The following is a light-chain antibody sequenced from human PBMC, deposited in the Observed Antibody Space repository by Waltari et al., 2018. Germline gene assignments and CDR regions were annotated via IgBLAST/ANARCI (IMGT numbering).Light chain of an antibody. J-gene: IGKJ1*01. CDR1: QSISSW. CDR3: QHYYSYPWT. CDR2: KPT. Sequence: DIQMTQSPSTLSASVGDTVTITCRASQSISSWLAWYQQKPGKAPKLLIYKPTNLDTGVPSRITGSGSGTEFTLTIRSLQLDEFATYYCQHYYSYPWTFGQGTKVEIK. V-gene: IGKV1-5*03.